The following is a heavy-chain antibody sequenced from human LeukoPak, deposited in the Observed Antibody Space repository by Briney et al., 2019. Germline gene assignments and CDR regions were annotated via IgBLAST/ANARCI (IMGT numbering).Heavy chain of an antibody. CDR3: TTVDGDSGPPFEY. J-gene: IGHJ4*02. V-gene: IGHV3-15*07. CDR2: IKSNFDGGTT. D-gene: IGHD2-21*01. CDR1: DFTFSNAW. Sequence: GGSLRLPCAASDFTFSNAWMNWVRQAPGKGLEWVGRIKSNFDGGTTDYAAPVKGRFTISRDDSKSTLYLQMNSLNTEDTAVYYCTTVDGDSGPPFEYWGQGTLVTVPS.